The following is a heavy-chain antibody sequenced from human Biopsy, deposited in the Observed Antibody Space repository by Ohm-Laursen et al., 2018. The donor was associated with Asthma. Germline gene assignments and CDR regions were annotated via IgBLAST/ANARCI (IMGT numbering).Heavy chain of an antibody. V-gene: IGHV4-59*01. CDR1: GGSINSDY. D-gene: IGHD3-16*01. Sequence: SQTLSLTCTFSGGSINSDYWSWIRQPPGKGLEWIGLSSYSGFRKYNPSLKSRVTISVDTSKNQLSLNLTSVIAADTAVYYCARDQGDSKFDYWGQGTTVIVSS. CDR2: SSYSGFR. CDR3: ARDQGDSKFDY. J-gene: IGHJ4*03.